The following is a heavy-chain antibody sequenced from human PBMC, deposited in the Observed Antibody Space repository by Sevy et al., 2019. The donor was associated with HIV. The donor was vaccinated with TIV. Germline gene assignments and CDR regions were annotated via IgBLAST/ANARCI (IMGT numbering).Heavy chain of an antibody. CDR1: GFTFSSYW. J-gene: IGHJ4*02. D-gene: IGHD3-10*01. V-gene: IGHV3-7*01. CDR3: ARIRITMVRGVIIRGCYFDY. Sequence: GGSLRLSCAASGFTFSSYWMSWVRQAPGKGLEWVANIKQDGSEKYYVDSVKGRFTISRDKAKNSLYLIMNSLRAEDTAVYYCARIRITMVRGVIIRGCYFDYWGQGTLVTVSS. CDR2: IKQDGSEK.